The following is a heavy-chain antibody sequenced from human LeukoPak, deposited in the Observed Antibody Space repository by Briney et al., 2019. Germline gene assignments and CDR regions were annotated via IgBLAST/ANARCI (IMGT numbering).Heavy chain of an antibody. CDR3: ARDLARGGPHARLNYYMDV. CDR2: INWNGGSP. CDR1: GFTFGDCG. D-gene: IGHD3-16*01. V-gene: IGHV3-20*01. J-gene: IGHJ6*03. Sequence: GGSLRLSCAASGFTFGDCGMSWVRQAPGKGLEWVSGINWNGGSPRYADSVKGRFTISRDNAKNSLYLQMNSLRAEDTALYHCARDLARGGPHARLNYYMDVWGKGTTVTVSS.